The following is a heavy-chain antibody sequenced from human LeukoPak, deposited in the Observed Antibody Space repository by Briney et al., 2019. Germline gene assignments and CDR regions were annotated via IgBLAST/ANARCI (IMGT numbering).Heavy chain of an antibody. Sequence: SVKVSCKASGGTFSSYAISWVRPAPGQGLEWMGGIIPIFGTANYAQKFQGRVTITADESTSTAYMELSSLRSEDTAVYYCARVGVEMATTYYFDYWGQGNLVTVSS. V-gene: IGHV1-69*13. D-gene: IGHD5-24*01. CDR3: ARVGVEMATTYYFDY. J-gene: IGHJ4*02. CDR2: IIPIFGTA. CDR1: GGTFSSYA.